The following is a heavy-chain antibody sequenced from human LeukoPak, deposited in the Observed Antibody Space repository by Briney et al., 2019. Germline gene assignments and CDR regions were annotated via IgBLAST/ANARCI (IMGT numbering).Heavy chain of an antibody. J-gene: IGHJ4*02. CDR3: ARLLRVTTVGPDLYYFDY. Sequence: SETLSLTCTVSGGSISIYYWSWIRQPPGKGLEWIAYISDIGSINYNPSLKSRVTISLDTSKNQFSLKLSSVTAADTAFYYCARLLRVTTVGPDLYYFDYWGQGTLVTVSS. CDR1: GGSISIYY. V-gene: IGHV4-59*08. D-gene: IGHD4-17*01. CDR2: ISDIGSI.